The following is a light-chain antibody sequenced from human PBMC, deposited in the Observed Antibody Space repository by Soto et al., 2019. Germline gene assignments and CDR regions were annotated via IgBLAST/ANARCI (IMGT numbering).Light chain of an antibody. J-gene: IGKJ2*02. CDR3: QQRYSTPCT. Sequence: DIQMTQSPSSLSASVGDRVTITCRASQSISSNLTWYQQKPGQAPKLLIYAASSLHSGVPARFSGSGSGTDFTLTISSLQPEDFATYYCQQRYSTPCTFGQGTKLEIK. CDR1: QSISSN. V-gene: IGKV1-39*01. CDR2: AAS.